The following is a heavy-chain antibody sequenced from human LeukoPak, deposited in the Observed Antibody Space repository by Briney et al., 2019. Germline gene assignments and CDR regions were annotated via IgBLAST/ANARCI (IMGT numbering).Heavy chain of an antibody. CDR3: AREPRYFDWLPLFDY. Sequence: GGSLRLSCAASGFTFSSYSMNWVRQAPGKGLEWVSSISSSSSYIYYADSVKGRFTISRDNAKNSLYLQMNSLRAEDTAVYYCAREPRYFDWLPLFDYWGQGTLVTVSS. CDR2: ISSSSSYI. CDR1: GFTFSSYS. D-gene: IGHD3-9*01. J-gene: IGHJ4*02. V-gene: IGHV3-21*01.